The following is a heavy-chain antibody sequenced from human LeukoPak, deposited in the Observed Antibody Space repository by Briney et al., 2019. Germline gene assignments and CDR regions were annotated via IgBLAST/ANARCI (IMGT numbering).Heavy chain of an antibody. V-gene: IGHV1-2*02. Sequence: ASVNVSCKASGYTFTGYYMHWVRQAPGQGLEWMGWINPNSGGTNYAQKFQGRVTMTRDPSISTAYMELSRLRSDDTAVYYCARDLWYGSGSYLGYWGQGTLVTVSS. J-gene: IGHJ4*02. D-gene: IGHD3-10*01. CDR1: GYTFTGYY. CDR3: ARDLWYGSGSYLGY. CDR2: INPNSGGT.